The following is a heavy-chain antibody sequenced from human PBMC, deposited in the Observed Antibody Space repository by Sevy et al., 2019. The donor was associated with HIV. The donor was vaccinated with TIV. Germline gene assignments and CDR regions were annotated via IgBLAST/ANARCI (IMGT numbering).Heavy chain of an antibody. D-gene: IGHD2-2*01. CDR1: DGSVSSGSYY. CDR3: ARYCSSTSCYPSGLFDY. CDR2: IYYSGST. J-gene: IGHJ4*02. Sequence: SETLSLTCTVSDGSVSSGSYYWSWIRQPPGKGLEWIGYIYYSGSTNYNPSLKSRVTISVDTSKNQFSLKLSSVTAADAAVYYCARYCSSTSCYPSGLFDYWGQGTLVTVSS. V-gene: IGHV4-61*01.